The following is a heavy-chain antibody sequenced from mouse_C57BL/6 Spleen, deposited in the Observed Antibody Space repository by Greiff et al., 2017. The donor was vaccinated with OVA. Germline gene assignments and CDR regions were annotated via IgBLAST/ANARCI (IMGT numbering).Heavy chain of an antibody. CDR1: GYSITSGYY. CDR2: ISYDGSN. CDR3: ARGSNYVGAMDY. J-gene: IGHJ4*01. V-gene: IGHV3-6*01. Sequence: EVQLQQSGPGLVKPSQSLSLTCSVTGYSITSGYYWNWIRQFPGNKLEWVGYISYDGSNNYNPSLKNRISITRDTSKNQFFLKLNSVTTEDTATYYCARGSNYVGAMDYWGQGTSVTVSS. D-gene: IGHD2-5*01.